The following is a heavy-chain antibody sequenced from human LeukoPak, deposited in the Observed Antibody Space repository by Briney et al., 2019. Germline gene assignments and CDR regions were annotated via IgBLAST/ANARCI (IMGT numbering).Heavy chain of an antibody. J-gene: IGHJ4*02. D-gene: IGHD3-10*01. Sequence: SETLSLTCTVSGGFISPYYWSWIRQPPGKGLEWIGYIYHRGSTNYNPSLKSRVTISIDTSKNQFSLKVSSVTAADTAVYYCVRHCYASGSDPLCYFDYWGQGTLVTVSS. CDR1: GGFISPYY. V-gene: IGHV4-59*08. CDR2: IYHRGST. CDR3: VRHCYASGSDPLCYFDY.